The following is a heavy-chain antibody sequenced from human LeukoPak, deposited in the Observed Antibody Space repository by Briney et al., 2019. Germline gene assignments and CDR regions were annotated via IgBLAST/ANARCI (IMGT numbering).Heavy chain of an antibody. D-gene: IGHD2/OR15-2a*01. V-gene: IGHV3-7*01. CDR2: IKQDGSEK. CDR3: ARGPLIAPYYFDY. CDR1: GFTFSSYW. Sequence: GGSLRLSCAAPGFTFSSYWMSWVRQAPGKGLEWVANIKQDGSEKYYVDSVKGRFTISRDNAKNSLYLQMNSLRAEDTAVYYCARGPLIAPYYFDYWGQGTLVTVSS. J-gene: IGHJ4*02.